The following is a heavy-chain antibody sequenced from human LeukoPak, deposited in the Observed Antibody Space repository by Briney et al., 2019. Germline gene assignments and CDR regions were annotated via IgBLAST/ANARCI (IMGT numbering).Heavy chain of an antibody. CDR1: GGSISSYY. D-gene: IGHD3-22*01. V-gene: IGHV4-4*07. Sequence: PETLSLTCTVSGGSISSYYWSWIRQPAGKGLEWIGRIYTSGSTNYNPSLKSRVTMSVDTSKNQFSLKLSSVTAADTAVYYCAREWPYYDSSGYNAWGQGTLVTVSS. CDR3: AREWPYYDSSGYNA. J-gene: IGHJ4*02. CDR2: IYTSGST.